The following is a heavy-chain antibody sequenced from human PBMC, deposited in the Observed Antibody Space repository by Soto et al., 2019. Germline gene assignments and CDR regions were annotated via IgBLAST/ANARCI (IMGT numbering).Heavy chain of an antibody. CDR2: ITSGGST. CDR3: ARVAPNPYYFDY. CDR1: GFTFTNYA. J-gene: IGHJ4*02. Sequence: EVQLLESGGGLVQPGGSLRLSCAASGFTFTNYAMSWVRQAPGKGLEWVSLITSGGSTYYADSVKGRFTISRDNSKNTLYLQVNSLRAEDTALFYCARVAPNPYYFDYWGQGALVTVSS. D-gene: IGHD3-3*02. V-gene: IGHV3-23*01.